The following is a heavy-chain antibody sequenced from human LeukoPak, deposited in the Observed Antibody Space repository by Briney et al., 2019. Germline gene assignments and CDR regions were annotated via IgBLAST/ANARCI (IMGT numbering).Heavy chain of an antibody. CDR2: ISAQNGNT. V-gene: IGHV1-18*01. CDR3: ARDVVHTVTTLDY. D-gene: IGHD4-17*01. CDR1: GYKFNRFA. J-gene: IGHJ4*02. Sequence: ASVKVSCKASGYKFNRFAISWVRQAPGQGLEWMGWISAQNGNTNYAEKLRGRVTMSTGTFTSTAYIGVRNLRSDDTDMYYCARDVVHTVTTLDYWGQGTLVTVSS.